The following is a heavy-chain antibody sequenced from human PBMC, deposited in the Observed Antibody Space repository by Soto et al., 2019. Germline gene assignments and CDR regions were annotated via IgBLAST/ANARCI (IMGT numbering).Heavy chain of an antibody. Sequence: QVQLVESGGGVVQPGRSLRLSCAASGFTFSSYAMHWVRQAPGKGLEWVAVISYDGSNKYYADSVKGRFTISRDNSKNTLYLQMNSLRAEDTAVYYCARWGLRFDAFDIWGQGTMVTVSS. CDR2: ISYDGSNK. D-gene: IGHD3-3*01. V-gene: IGHV3-30-3*01. CDR1: GFTFSSYA. J-gene: IGHJ3*02. CDR3: ARWGLRFDAFDI.